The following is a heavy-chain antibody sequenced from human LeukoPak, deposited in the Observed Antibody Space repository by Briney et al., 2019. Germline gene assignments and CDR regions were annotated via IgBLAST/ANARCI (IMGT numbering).Heavy chain of an antibody. CDR3: AKPAYYDSNGYYSPFDY. CDR1: GFTFSTYA. CDR2: ISGSGGST. V-gene: IGHV3-23*01. D-gene: IGHD3-22*01. Sequence: GGSLRLSCAASGFTFSTYAVNWVRQAPGTGLDLVSAISGSGGSTYYADFVKGRFTISRDNSKNAVYLQMNSLRAEDTAVYYCAKPAYYDSNGYYSPFDYWGQGTLVTVSS. J-gene: IGHJ4*02.